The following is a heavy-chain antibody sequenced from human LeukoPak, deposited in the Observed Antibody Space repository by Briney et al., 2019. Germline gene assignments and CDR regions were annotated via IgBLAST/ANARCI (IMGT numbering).Heavy chain of an antibody. Sequence: SETLSLTCTVSGGSISSYYWSWIRQPPGKGLEWIGYILYSGTTNSNPSLKSRVTISVDTSKNQISLKLSSATAADTAVYYCARMGGYSGYATHWGQGTLVTVSS. CDR1: GGSISSYY. D-gene: IGHD5-12*01. CDR3: ARMGGYSGYATH. CDR2: ILYSGTT. V-gene: IGHV4-59*08. J-gene: IGHJ4*02.